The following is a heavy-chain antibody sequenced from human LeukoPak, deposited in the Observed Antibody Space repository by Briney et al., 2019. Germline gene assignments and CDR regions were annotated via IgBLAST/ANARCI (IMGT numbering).Heavy chain of an antibody. Sequence: GGSLRLSCAASGFTFSTYAMSWVRHAPGKGLEWVSAISGSGGSTYYADSVKGRFTISRDNSKNTLYLQRTSLKALDTSVYFCAKALEQETVIALDSWGQGTLVTVSS. D-gene: IGHD6-13*01. V-gene: IGHV3-23*01. CDR1: GFTFSTYA. J-gene: IGHJ4*02. CDR2: ISGSGGST. CDR3: AKALEQETVIALDS.